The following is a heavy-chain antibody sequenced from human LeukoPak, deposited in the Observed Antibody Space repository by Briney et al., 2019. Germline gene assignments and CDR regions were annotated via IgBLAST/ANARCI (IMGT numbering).Heavy chain of an antibody. CDR3: ASSLSRYSSSWYLFNY. CDR2: ISYDGSNK. V-gene: IGHV3-30*03. CDR1: GCTFSSYG. D-gene: IGHD6-13*01. J-gene: IGHJ4*02. Sequence: GRSLRLSCAASGCTFSSYGMHWVRQAPGKGLEWVAVISYDGSNKYYADSVKGRFTISRDNSKNTLYLQMNSLRAEDTAVYYCASSLSRYSSSWYLFNYWGQGTLVTVSS.